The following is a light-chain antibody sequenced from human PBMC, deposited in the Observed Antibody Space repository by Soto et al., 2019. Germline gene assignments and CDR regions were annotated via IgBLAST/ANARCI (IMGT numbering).Light chain of an antibody. J-gene: IGKJ1*01. CDR3: QQSYSTPRT. CDR2: AAS. CDR1: QSISNS. V-gene: IGKV1-39*01. Sequence: DIQMTQSPSSLSESVGDRVTITCRTSQSISNSLNWYQQKPGKAPNLLIYAASSLQSGVPSRFSGSGSGTDFTLTISSLQPEDFATYYCQQSYSTPRTFGQGTKVEIK.